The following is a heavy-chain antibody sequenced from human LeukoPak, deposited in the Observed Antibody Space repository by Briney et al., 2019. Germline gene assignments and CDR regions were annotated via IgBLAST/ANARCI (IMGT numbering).Heavy chain of an antibody. V-gene: IGHV3-11*04. J-gene: IGHJ6*02. CDR3: ARESSGYEDYYGMDV. CDR2: ISSSGSTI. D-gene: IGHD5-12*01. Sequence: PGGSLRLSCAASGFTFSDAWMSWVRQAPGKGLEWVSYISSSGSTIYYADSVKGRFTISRDNAKNSLYLQMNSLRAEDTAVYYCARESSGYEDYYGMDVWGQGTTVTVSS. CDR1: GFTFSDAW.